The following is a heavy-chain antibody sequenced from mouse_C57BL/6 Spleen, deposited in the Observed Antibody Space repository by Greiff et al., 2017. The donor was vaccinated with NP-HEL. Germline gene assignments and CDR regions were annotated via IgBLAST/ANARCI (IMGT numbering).Heavy chain of an antibody. Sequence: VQLQQSGAELAKPGASVKLSCKASGYTFTSYWMHWVKQRPGQGMEWIGYINPSSGYTKYNQKFKDKATLTADKSSSTAYMQLSSLTYEDSAVYYCARKEVVDYSNLDDWGQGTTLTVSS. J-gene: IGHJ2*01. CDR1: GYTFTSYW. V-gene: IGHV1-7*01. CDR2: INPSSGYT. D-gene: IGHD2-5*01. CDR3: ARKEVVDYSNLDD.